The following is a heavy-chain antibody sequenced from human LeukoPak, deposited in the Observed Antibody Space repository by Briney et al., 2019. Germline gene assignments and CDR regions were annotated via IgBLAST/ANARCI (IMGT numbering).Heavy chain of an antibody. D-gene: IGHD3-10*01. CDR3: ARRRKEYYYGSGYFDY. Sequence: SETLSLTCAVYGGSFSGYYWSWIRQPPGKGLEWIVEINHSGSTNYNPSLKSRVTISVDTSKNQFSLKLGSVTAADTAVYYCARRRKEYYYGSGYFDYWGQGTLVTVSS. J-gene: IGHJ4*01. CDR1: GGSFSGYY. CDR2: INHSGST. V-gene: IGHV4-34*01.